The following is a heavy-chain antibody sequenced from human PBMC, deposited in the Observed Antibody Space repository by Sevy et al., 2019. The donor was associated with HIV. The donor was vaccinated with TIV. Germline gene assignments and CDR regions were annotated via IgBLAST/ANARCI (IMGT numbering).Heavy chain of an antibody. D-gene: IGHD6-13*01. CDR1: GFTFSDHY. V-gene: IGHV3-72*01. CDR3: ATHAGIAAAGRVFDY. Sequence: GGALRLSCAASGFTFSDHYMEWVRQAPGKGLEWVGRIRNKADSYTTEYAASVKGRFTISRADSKNPLYLLMNSLKTADTAVYYCATHAGIAAAGRVFDYWGQGTLVTVSS. CDR2: IRNKADSYTT. J-gene: IGHJ4*02.